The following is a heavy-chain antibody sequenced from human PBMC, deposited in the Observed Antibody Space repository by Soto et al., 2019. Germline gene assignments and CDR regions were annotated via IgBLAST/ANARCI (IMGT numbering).Heavy chain of an antibody. D-gene: IGHD3-3*01. CDR1: GFTFSSYA. CDR3: AKAVGDTIFGVVSNYYYYGMDV. V-gene: IGHV3-23*01. J-gene: IGHJ6*02. Sequence: PVGSLRLSCAASGFTFSSYAMSWVRQAPGKGLEWVSAISGSGGSTYYADSVKGRFTISRDNSKNTLYLQMNSLRAEDTAVYYCAKAVGDTIFGVVSNYYYYGMDVWGQGTTVTVSS. CDR2: ISGSGGST.